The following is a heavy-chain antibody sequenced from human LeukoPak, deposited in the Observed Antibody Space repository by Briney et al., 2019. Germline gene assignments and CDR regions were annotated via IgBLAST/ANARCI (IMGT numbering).Heavy chain of an antibody. J-gene: IGHJ3*02. CDR3: ARSRRGGSSGRLDPDTYFDI. D-gene: IGHD3-22*01. CDR1: GGSIGSSSYY. CDR2: IYYSGST. Sequence: SETLSLTCTVSGGSIGSSSYYWGWIRQPPGKGLEWIGSIYYSGSTYYNPSLKSRVTISVDTSKNQFSLKLSSVTAADTAVYYCARSRRGGSSGRLDPDTYFDIWGQGTMVTVSS. V-gene: IGHV4-39*07.